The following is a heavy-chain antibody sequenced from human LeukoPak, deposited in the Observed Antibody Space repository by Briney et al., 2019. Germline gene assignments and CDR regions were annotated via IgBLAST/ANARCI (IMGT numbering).Heavy chain of an antibody. J-gene: IGHJ4*02. D-gene: IGHD2-8*01. V-gene: IGHV4-59*12. Sequence: SETLSLTCTVSGGSISSYYWSWIRQPPGKGLEWIGYIYFTGSTNYNPSLKSRVTLSVDTSNNQFSLKLSSVTAADTAVYYCARRYCTSGVCYLVYWGQGTLVTVSS. CDR2: IYFTGST. CDR3: ARRYCTSGVCYLVY. CDR1: GGSISSYY.